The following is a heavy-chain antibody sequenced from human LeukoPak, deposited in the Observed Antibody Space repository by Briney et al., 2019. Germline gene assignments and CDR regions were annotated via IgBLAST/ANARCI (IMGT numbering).Heavy chain of an antibody. D-gene: IGHD3-22*01. Sequence: GESLKISCKGSGYSFTIYWIGWVRQMPGKGLEWMGIIYPGDSDTRYSPSFQGQVTISADKSISTAYLQWSSLKASDTAMYYCARTLRPYYYDSSGATSGYFDLWGRGTLVTVSS. J-gene: IGHJ2*01. V-gene: IGHV5-51*01. CDR3: ARTLRPYYYDSSGATSGYFDL. CDR2: IYPGDSDT. CDR1: GYSFTIYW.